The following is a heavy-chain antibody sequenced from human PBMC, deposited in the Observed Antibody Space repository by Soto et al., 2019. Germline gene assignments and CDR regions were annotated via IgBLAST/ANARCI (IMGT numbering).Heavy chain of an antibody. Sequence: QVQLVQSGAEVKKPGSSVKVSCKASGGTFSSYAISWVRQAPGQGLEWMGGIIPIFGTANYAQKFQGRVTITADESTSTAYMELSSLRSEDTAVYYCARITTIDYYCDYGMDVWGQGPTVTVSS. CDR1: GGTFSSYA. V-gene: IGHV1-69*01. J-gene: IGHJ6*02. D-gene: IGHD4-4*01. CDR3: ARITTIDYYCDYGMDV. CDR2: IIPIFGTA.